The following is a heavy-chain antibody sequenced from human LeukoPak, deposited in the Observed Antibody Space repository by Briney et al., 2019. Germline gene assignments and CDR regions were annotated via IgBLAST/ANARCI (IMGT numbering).Heavy chain of an antibody. CDR2: TYYRSKWYN. CDR3: ARAGRASIPGGIPDDYHIDY. CDR1: GDSVSSNSAA. Sequence: QTLSLTCAISGDSVSSNSAAWNWIRQSPSRGLEWLGRTYYRSKWYNDYAVSVKSRITINPDTSKNQFSLQLNSVTPEDTAVYYCARAGRASIPGGIPDDYHIDYWGQGTLVTVSS. J-gene: IGHJ4*02. V-gene: IGHV6-1*01. D-gene: IGHD3-16*01.